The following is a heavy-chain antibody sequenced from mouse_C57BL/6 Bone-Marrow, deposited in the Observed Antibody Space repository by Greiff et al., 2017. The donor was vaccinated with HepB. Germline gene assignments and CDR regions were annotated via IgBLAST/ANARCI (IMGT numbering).Heavy chain of an antibody. CDR1: GYSFTDYY. CDR3: NGYGYAMDY. D-gene: IGHD2-2*01. J-gene: IGHJ4*01. CDR2: INPNYGTT. V-gene: IGHV1-39*01. Sequence: EVQLQESGPELVKPGASVKISCKASGYSFTDYYMNWVKQSNGKSLEWIGVINPNYGTTSYNQKFKGKATLTVNQSSSTAYMQLNSLTSEDSAVFCGNGYGYAMDYWGQGTSVTVSS.